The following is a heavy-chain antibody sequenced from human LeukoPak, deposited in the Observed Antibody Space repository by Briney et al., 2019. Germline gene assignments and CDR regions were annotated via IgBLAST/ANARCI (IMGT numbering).Heavy chain of an antibody. CDR1: GFTFSSYG. J-gene: IGHJ3*02. D-gene: IGHD5-12*01. CDR3: AKALGYSGYSASDAFDI. V-gene: IGHV3-30*18. CDR2: ISYDGSNE. Sequence: GGSLRLSCAASGFTFSSYGMHWVRQAPGKGLEWVAVISYDGSNEYYADSVKGRFTISRDNSKNTLYLQMNSLRAEDTAVYYCAKALGYSGYSASDAFDIWGQGTMVTVSS.